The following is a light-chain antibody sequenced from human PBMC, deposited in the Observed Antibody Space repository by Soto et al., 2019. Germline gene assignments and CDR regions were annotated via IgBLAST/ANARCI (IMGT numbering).Light chain of an antibody. CDR3: HQYGASSYS. V-gene: IGKV3-20*01. J-gene: IGKJ2*03. CDR1: QTVASDY. Sequence: EIVLTQSPGTLSLSPGERATLSCWASQTVASDYLAWYHQRPGQPPRLLIYGASNRATGVPDRFTGGGSGTDFTLLISRLAPEDVVVYFSHQYGASSYSFGQGTKLEI. CDR2: GAS.